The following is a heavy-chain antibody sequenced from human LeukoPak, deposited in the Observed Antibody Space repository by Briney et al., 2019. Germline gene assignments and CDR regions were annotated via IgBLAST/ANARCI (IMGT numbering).Heavy chain of an antibody. V-gene: IGHV5-51*01. Sequence: SGESLKISCKGSGYSFTSYWIGWVRQMPGKGLEWMGIIYPGDSDTRYSPSFQGQVTISADKSISTAYLRWSSLKASDTAMYYCARSCRDGYRDFDYWGQGTLVTVSS. CDR3: ARSCRDGYRDFDY. D-gene: IGHD5-24*01. CDR2: IYPGDSDT. CDR1: GYSFTSYW. J-gene: IGHJ4*02.